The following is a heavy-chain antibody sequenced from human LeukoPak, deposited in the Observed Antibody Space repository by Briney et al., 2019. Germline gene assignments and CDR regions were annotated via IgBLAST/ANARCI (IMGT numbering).Heavy chain of an antibody. D-gene: IGHD6-13*01. Sequence: SETLSLTCAVSGGSISNYYWGWMRQPPGKGLEWIGYTSYGGSTYYNPSLKGRVTISADTSKNQFSLNLSSVTAADTAMYYCARGPRAPSSSWYVPDYWGQGTLVTVSS. CDR1: GGSISNYY. CDR3: ARGPRAPSSSWYVPDY. CDR2: TSYGGST. V-gene: IGHV4-59*01. J-gene: IGHJ4*02.